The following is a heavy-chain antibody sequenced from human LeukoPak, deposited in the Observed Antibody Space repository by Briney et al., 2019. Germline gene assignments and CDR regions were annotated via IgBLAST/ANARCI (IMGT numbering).Heavy chain of an antibody. CDR1: GFTFSSYG. Sequence: GGSLRLSCAGSGFTFSSYGMHWVRQAPDKGLEWVAIIWYDGSNKFYADSVKGRFTISRDNSKNTLYLQMNSLRAEDTAVYYCARDDTVYFDYWGQGTLVTVSS. V-gene: IGHV3-33*08. CDR2: IWYDGSNK. CDR3: ARDDTVYFDY. J-gene: IGHJ4*02. D-gene: IGHD2-2*02.